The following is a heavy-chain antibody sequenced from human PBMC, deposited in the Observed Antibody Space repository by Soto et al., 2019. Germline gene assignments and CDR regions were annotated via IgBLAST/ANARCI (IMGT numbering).Heavy chain of an antibody. J-gene: IGHJ5*02. CDR2: IYYSGST. Sequence: QVQLQESGPGLVKPSETLSLTCTVSGGSISSYYWSWIRQPPGKGLEWIGYIYYSGSTNYNPSLKRPVTISVDTSKNQFSLKLSPVTAADTAVYYCARDHDDYGDYLGWFDPWGQGTLVTVSS. V-gene: IGHV4-59*01. CDR1: GGSISSYY. D-gene: IGHD4-17*01. CDR3: ARDHDDYGDYLGWFDP.